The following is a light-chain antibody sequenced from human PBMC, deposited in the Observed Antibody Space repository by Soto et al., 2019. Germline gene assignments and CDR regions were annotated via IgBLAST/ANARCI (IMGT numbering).Light chain of an antibody. CDR1: QSVSSTS. Sequence: EIVLTQSPGTLSLSPGERVTLSCRASQSVSSTSVAWYQQKPGQAPRLLIYSSYNRATGVPERFSGSGSATDFTLTISGLEPEDFAVYFCQHMGTFGQGTKVDI. CDR3: QHMGT. CDR2: SSY. V-gene: IGKV3-20*01. J-gene: IGKJ1*01.